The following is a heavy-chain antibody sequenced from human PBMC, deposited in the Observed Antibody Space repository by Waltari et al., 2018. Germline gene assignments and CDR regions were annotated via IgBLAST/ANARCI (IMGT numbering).Heavy chain of an antibody. CDR1: GGSFSGSY. J-gene: IGHJ4*02. V-gene: IGHV4-34*02. Sequence: QVQLQQWGAGLLKPSETLPLTCAVYGGSFSGSYWTWIRQPPGKGLEGIGEINHIGATNYSPSLKSRVSISVATSKNQFSLKLTSVTAADTAVYYCARSAESDLALATFDYWGQGILVTVSS. CDR2: INHIGAT. CDR3: ARSAESDLALATFDY. D-gene: IGHD3-3*02.